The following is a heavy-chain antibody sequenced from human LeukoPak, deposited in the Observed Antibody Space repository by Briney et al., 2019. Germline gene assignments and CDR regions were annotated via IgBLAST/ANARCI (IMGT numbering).Heavy chain of an antibody. V-gene: IGHV1-69*13. CDR3: ASQEETHA. CDR1: GGTFSSYA. CDR2: IIPIFGTA. J-gene: IGHJ5*02. Sequence: ASVKFSRKASGGTFSSYAISWVRQAPGQGLEWMGGIIPIFGTANYAQKFQGRVTITADESTSTAYMELSSLRSEDTAVYYCASQEETHAWGQGTLVTVSS.